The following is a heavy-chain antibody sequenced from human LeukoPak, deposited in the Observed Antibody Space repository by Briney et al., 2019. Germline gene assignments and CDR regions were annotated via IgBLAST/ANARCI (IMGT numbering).Heavy chain of an antibody. Sequence: WASVKVSCKDSGYTFSNYGIGWVRQATGQGLEWMAWISVYNGNTHYAQKFQGRVTVTTDTPSSTAYMEVRSLRSDDTAIYYCARAGDNSGYYPHWGQGTLVTVSS. J-gene: IGHJ4*02. CDR2: ISVYNGNT. CDR1: GYTFSNYG. CDR3: ARAGDNSGYYPH. V-gene: IGHV1-18*01. D-gene: IGHD3-22*01.